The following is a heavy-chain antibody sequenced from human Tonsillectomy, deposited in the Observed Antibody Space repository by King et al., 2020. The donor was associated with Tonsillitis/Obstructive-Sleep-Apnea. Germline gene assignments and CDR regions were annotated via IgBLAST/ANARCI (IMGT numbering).Heavy chain of an antibody. Sequence: VQLVESGAEVKKPGESLRISCTGSGYSFTSYWISWVRQMPGNGLEWMGRIDPSDSYTNYSPSFQGHVTISADKSISTAYLQWSSLKASDTAMYYCAGHQGSTNRYYYYYMDVWGKGTTVTVSS. CDR3: AGHQGSTNRYYYYYMDV. D-gene: IGHD2-2*01. V-gene: IGHV5-10-1*01. J-gene: IGHJ6*03. CDR2: IDPSDSYT. CDR1: GYSFTSYW.